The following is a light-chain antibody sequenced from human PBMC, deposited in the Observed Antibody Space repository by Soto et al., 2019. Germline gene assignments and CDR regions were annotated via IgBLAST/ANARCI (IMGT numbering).Light chain of an antibody. V-gene: IGLV2-23*03. CDR3: CSYGGSSTFV. CDR1: TNEFGNYNL. Sequence: QSALTQPASVSGSPGQSITISCTGTTNEFGNYNLVSWYQQHPDKAPKLIIYEGSRRPSGVSNRFSGSKLGYTASLTISGLQAEDEADYSCCSYGGSSTFVFGGGTKLTVL. J-gene: IGLJ3*02. CDR2: EGS.